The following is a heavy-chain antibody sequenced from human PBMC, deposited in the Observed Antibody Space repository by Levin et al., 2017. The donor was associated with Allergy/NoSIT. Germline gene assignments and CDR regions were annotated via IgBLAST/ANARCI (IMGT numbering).Heavy chain of an antibody. D-gene: IGHD2-21*01. V-gene: IGHV1-2*02. J-gene: IGHJ4*02. CDR3: AGGAGDYSPDY. Sequence: GESLKISCKASAYSFTGYYLHWVRQAPGQGLEWMGWINPNSDGTNYAQKFQGRVTMTRDTSISTAYMELSRLTSDDTAVYYCAGGAGDYSPDYWGQGTLVTVSS. CDR2: INPNSDGT. CDR1: AYSFTGYY.